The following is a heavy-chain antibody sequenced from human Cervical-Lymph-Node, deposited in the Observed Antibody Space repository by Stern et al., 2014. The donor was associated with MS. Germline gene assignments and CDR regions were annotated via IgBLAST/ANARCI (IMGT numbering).Heavy chain of an antibody. J-gene: IGHJ4*02. CDR2: ISGSGGST. CDR1: GFTFSSYA. D-gene: IGHD6-19*01. V-gene: IGHV3-23*04. Sequence: EVQLVESGGGLVQPGGSLRLSCAASGFTFSSYAMSWVRQAPGKGLEWVSAISGSGGSTYYADSVKGRFTISRDNSKNTLYLQMNSLRAEDTAVYYCAKDRLEQWLVNDYYFDYWGQGTLVTVSS. CDR3: AKDRLEQWLVNDYYFDY.